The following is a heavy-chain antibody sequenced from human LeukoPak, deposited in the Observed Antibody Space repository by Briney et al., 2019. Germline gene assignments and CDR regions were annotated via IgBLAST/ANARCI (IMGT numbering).Heavy chain of an antibody. CDR3: ARQQRPPYYYHGMDV. J-gene: IGHJ6*02. CDR2: IYPADSDT. V-gene: IGHV5-51*01. CDR1: GYSFTTYW. Sequence: GESLKISCRGSGYSFTTYWIGWVRQMPGKGLEWMGIIYPADSDTRYSPSFQGQVTISADKSISTAYLQWSSLKASDTAMYYCARQQRPPYYYHGMDVWGQGTTVTVSS.